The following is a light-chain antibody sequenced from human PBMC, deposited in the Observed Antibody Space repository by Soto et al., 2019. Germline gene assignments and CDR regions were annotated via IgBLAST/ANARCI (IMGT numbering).Light chain of an antibody. Sequence: DIQMTQSPSTLSASVGDRVTITCRASQSISSWLAWYQQKPGKAPKLLIYDASSLESGVPSRFSGSGSGTEFTLTISSLQPDDFATDYCQQYNSYCTFGQGTKLEIK. J-gene: IGKJ2*02. CDR1: QSISSW. CDR3: QQYNSYCT. CDR2: DAS. V-gene: IGKV1-5*01.